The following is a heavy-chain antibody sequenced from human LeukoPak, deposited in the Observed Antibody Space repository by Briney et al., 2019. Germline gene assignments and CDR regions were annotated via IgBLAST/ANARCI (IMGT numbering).Heavy chain of an antibody. CDR2: ISAYNGNT. J-gene: IGHJ5*02. V-gene: IGHV1-18*04. CDR3: ARDGRMVPAARKAGHWFDP. CDR1: GYTFTSYG. Sequence: ASVKVSCKASGYTFTSYGISWVRQAPGQGLEWMGWISAYNGNTNYAQKLQGRVTMTTDTSTSTAYMELGSLRSDNTAVYYCARDGRMVPAARKAGHWFDPWGQGTLVTVSS. D-gene: IGHD2-2*01.